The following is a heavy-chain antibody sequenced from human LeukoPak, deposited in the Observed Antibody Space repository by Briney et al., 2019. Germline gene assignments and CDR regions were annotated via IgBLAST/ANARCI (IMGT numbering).Heavy chain of an antibody. CDR1: GFTFSSYA. J-gene: IGHJ4*02. V-gene: IGHV3-30-3*01. CDR3: ARDPGYGDYFGGVTEITLLFDY. D-gene: IGHD4-17*01. Sequence: GGSLRLSCAASGFTFSSYAMHWVRQAPGKGPEWEAVISYDGSNKYYADPVKRRFTISRDNSKNTLYLQMNSLRAEDTAVYYCARDPGYGDYFGGVTEITLLFDYWGQGTLVTVSS. CDR2: ISYDGSNK.